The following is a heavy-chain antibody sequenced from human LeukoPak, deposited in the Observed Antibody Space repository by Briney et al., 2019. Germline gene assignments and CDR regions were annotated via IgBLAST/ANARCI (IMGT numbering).Heavy chain of an antibody. J-gene: IGHJ5*02. Sequence: ASVKVSCKASAYTFTGYYIHWVRQAPGQGLEWMGIINPSGGSTNYAQKFQGRVTMTRDTSASTVYMELTSLRSEDTAVYYRARTSNPRNWFGPWGQGTLVTVSP. V-gene: IGHV1-46*01. CDR3: ARTSNPRNWFGP. CDR2: INPSGGST. CDR1: AYTFTGYY.